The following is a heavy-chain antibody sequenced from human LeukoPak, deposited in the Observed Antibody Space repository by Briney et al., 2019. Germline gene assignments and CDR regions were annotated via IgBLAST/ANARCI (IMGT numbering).Heavy chain of an antibody. V-gene: IGHV3-21*01. Sequence: PGGSLRLSCAASGFTFTGSSMNWGPQAPGKGLEWVSSISSSSSYIYYADSVKGRFTISRDNAKNSLYLQMNNLRAEDTAIYYCARDVRPWRAEGANDYWGQGTLVTVSS. J-gene: IGHJ4*02. CDR2: ISSSSSYI. CDR3: ARDVRPWRAEGANDY. D-gene: IGHD3-16*01. CDR1: GFTFTGSS.